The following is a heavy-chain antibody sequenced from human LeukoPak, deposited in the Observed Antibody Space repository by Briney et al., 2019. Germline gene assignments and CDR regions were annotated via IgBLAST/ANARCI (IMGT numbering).Heavy chain of an antibody. V-gene: IGHV4-61*02. CDR3: ARDPTGYNWFDP. J-gene: IGHJ5*02. Sequence: SQTLSLTCTVSGGSISSGSYYWSWIRQPAGKGLEWIGRIYTSGSTNYNPSHKSRVIISVDTSKNQFSVKLSSVTAADTAVYYCARDPTGYNWFDPWGQGTLVTVSS. D-gene: IGHD1-1*01. CDR2: IYTSGST. CDR1: GGSISSGSYY.